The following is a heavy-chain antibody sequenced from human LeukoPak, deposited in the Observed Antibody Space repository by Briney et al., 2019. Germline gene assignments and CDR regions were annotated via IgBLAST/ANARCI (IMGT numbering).Heavy chain of an antibody. V-gene: IGHV4-59*01. CDR1: GGSISNYY. CDR2: IYYSGST. J-gene: IGHJ3*02. Sequence: PSETLSLTCTVSGGSISNYYWSWIRQPPGKVLEWIGYIYYSGSTNYNPSLKSRVTISVDTSKNQFSLKLSSVTAADTAVYYCARAHYYDSSGYYYRGAFDIWGQGTMVTVSS. D-gene: IGHD3-22*01. CDR3: ARAHYYDSSGYYYRGAFDI.